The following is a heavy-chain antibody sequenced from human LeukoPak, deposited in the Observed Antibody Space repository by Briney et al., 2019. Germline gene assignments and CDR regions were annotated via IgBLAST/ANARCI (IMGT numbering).Heavy chain of an antibody. V-gene: IGHV4-30-2*01. CDR3: ARVPADYYGSGSYEA. J-gene: IGHJ5*02. D-gene: IGHD3-10*01. CDR1: GGSISSGGYS. Sequence: SQTLSLTCAVSGGSISSGGYSWSWIRQPPGKGLEWIGYIYHSGSTYYNPSLKGRVTISVDRSKNQFSLKLSSVTAADTAVYYCARVPADYYGSGSYEAWGQGTLVTVSS. CDR2: IYHSGST.